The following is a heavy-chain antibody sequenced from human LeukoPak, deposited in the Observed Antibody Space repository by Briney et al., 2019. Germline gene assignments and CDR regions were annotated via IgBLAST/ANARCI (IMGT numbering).Heavy chain of an antibody. Sequence: PGGSLTLSCAASGFTFSSYAMSWVRQAPGKGLEWVSTITVSGGSTYYADSVKGRFTISRDNSKNTLDLQMNSLRAEDTAVYYCAKANWGSGYWGQGTLVTVSS. CDR1: GFTFSSYA. V-gene: IGHV3-23*01. CDR3: AKANWGSGY. J-gene: IGHJ4*02. D-gene: IGHD7-27*01. CDR2: ITVSGGST.